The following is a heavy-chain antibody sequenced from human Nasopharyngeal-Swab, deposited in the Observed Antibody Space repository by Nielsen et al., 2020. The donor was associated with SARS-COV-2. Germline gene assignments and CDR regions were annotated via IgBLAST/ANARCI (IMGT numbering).Heavy chain of an antibody. J-gene: IGHJ6*02. CDR1: GFTFSSYS. Sequence: GESLKISCAASGFTFSSYSMNWVRQAPGKGLEWVSYISSSSSTIYYADSVKGRFTISRDNAKNSLYLQMNSLRDEDTAVYYRARDRGSYGAYYYGMDVWGQGTTVTVSS. D-gene: IGHD5-18*01. CDR2: ISSSSSTI. CDR3: ARDRGSYGAYYYGMDV. V-gene: IGHV3-48*02.